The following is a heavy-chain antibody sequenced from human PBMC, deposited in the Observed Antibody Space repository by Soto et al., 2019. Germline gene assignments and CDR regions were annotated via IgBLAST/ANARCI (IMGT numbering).Heavy chain of an antibody. CDR3: ARTSVAGKYYYGMDV. CDR2: IYPGDSDT. J-gene: IGHJ6*02. D-gene: IGHD6-13*01. V-gene: IGHV5-51*01. CDR1: GYSFTSYW. Sequence: GESLKISCKGSGYSFTSYWIGWVRQMPGKGLEWMGIIYPGDSDTRYSPSFQGQVTISADKSISTAYLQWSSLKASDTAMYYCARTSVAGKYYYGMDVWAQGATVTISS.